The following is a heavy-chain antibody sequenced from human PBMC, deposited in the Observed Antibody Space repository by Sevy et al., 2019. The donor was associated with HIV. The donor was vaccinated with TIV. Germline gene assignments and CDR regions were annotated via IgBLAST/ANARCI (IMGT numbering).Heavy chain of an antibody. CDR2: ISGSASST. Sequence: GGSLRLSCAASGFTFSSYAMTWVRQAPGKGLEWVSAISGSASSTYYADSVKGRFTISRDNSKNTLYLQMDSLRAEDTAVYYCAKDRSMTVVRGYFQDWGQGTLVTVSS. D-gene: IGHD3-22*01. CDR3: AKDRSMTVVRGYFQD. V-gene: IGHV3-23*01. J-gene: IGHJ1*01. CDR1: GFTFSSYA.